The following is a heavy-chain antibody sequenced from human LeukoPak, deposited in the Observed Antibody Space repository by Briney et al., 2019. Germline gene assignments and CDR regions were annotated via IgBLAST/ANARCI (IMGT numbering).Heavy chain of an antibody. CDR3: ARGDTVTTGPFDY. Sequence: ASVKVSCKASGYTFTGYYMHWVRQPPGQGLEWMGRINPKSGGTNSAQKFQGRVTMTRDTSISTAYMELTRLRSDDTAVYYCARGDTVTTGPFDYWGQGTLVTVSS. J-gene: IGHJ4*02. CDR1: GYTFTGYY. CDR2: INPKSGGT. V-gene: IGHV1-2*06. D-gene: IGHD4-17*01.